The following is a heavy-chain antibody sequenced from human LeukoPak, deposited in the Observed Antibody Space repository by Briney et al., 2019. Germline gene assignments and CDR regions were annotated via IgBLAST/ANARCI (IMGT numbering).Heavy chain of an antibody. Sequence: GGSLRLSCAASGFTFSSYGMHWVRQAPGKGLEWVAFIRYDGSNKYYADSVKGRFTISRDNSKNTLYLQMNSLRAEDTAVYYCAKPYGSGSYPPLDWGQGTLVTVSS. CDR3: AKPYGSGSYPPLD. V-gene: IGHV3-30*02. CDR1: GFTFSSYG. J-gene: IGHJ4*02. D-gene: IGHD3-10*01. CDR2: IRYDGSNK.